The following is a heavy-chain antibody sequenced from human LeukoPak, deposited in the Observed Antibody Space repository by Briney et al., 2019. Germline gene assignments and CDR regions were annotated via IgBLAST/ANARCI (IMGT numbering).Heavy chain of an antibody. CDR3: ARDQRLPRSMGYYFDY. CDR2: ISYDGSNK. CDR1: GFTFSSYA. V-gene: IGHV3-30-3*01. D-gene: IGHD1-26*01. J-gene: IGHJ4*02. Sequence: GGSLRLSCAASGFTFSSYAMHWVRQAPGKGLEWVAVISYDGSNKYYADSVKGRFTISRDNSKNTLYLQMNSLRAEDTAVYYCARDQRLPRSMGYYFDYWGQGTLVTVSS.